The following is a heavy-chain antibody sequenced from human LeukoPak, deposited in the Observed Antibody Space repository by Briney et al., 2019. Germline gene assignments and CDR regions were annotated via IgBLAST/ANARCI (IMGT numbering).Heavy chain of an antibody. CDR3: ARDQGVAAAGSSGWFDP. J-gene: IGHJ5*02. CDR2: ISSSGSTI. Sequence: PGRSLRLSCAASGFTFSDYYMSWIRQAPGKGLEWVSYISSSGSTIYYADSVKGRFTISRDNAKNSLYLQMNSLRAEDTAVYYYARDQGVAAAGSSGWFDPWGQGTLATVSS. CDR1: GFTFSDYY. D-gene: IGHD6-13*01. V-gene: IGHV3-11*01.